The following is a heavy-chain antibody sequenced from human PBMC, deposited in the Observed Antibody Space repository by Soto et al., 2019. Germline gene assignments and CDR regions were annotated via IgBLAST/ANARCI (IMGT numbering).Heavy chain of an antibody. V-gene: IGHV4-31*03. CDR2: IYYSGST. D-gene: IGHD3-22*01. CDR1: GGSISSGGYY. Sequence: QVQLQESGPGLVKPSQTLSLTCTVSGGSISSGGYYWSWIRQHPGKGLEWIGYIYYSGSTYYNPYLKSRVTISVDTSKNQFSLKLSSVTAADTAVYYCARGGDSSGQFDYWGQGTLVTVSS. CDR3: ARGGDSSGQFDY. J-gene: IGHJ4*02.